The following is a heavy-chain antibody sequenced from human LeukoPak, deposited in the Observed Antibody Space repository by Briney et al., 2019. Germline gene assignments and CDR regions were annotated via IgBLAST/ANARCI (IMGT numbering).Heavy chain of an antibody. V-gene: IGHV4-39*01. J-gene: IGHJ3*02. Sequence: PSETLFLTCTVSGGSISSSSYYWGWIRQPPGKGLEWIGSIYYIGSTYYNPSLKSRLTISADTSKNQFSLILSSVTAADTAVYYCARQITVTTSGGDAFDIWGQGTMVTVCS. D-gene: IGHD4-17*01. CDR3: ARQITVTTSGGDAFDI. CDR2: IYYIGST. CDR1: GGSISSSSYY.